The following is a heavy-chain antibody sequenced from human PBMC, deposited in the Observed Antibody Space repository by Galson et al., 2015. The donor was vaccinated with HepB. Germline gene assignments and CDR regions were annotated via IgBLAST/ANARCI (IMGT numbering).Heavy chain of an antibody. Sequence: SLRLSCAAFGFTFSSYGMHWVRQAPGRGLEWVAVIWYDGSNKYYADSVKGRFTISRDNSKNTLYLQMNSLRAEDTAVYYCARDSSPYYYDSSGFDYWGQGTLVTVSS. V-gene: IGHV3-33*01. D-gene: IGHD3-22*01. CDR2: IWYDGSNK. J-gene: IGHJ4*02. CDR1: GFTFSSYG. CDR3: ARDSSPYYYDSSGFDY.